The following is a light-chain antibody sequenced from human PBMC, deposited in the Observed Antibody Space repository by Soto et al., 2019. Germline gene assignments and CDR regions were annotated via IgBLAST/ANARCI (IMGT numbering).Light chain of an antibody. J-gene: IGKJ1*01. V-gene: IGKV3-20*01. Sequence: ESVLTQSPGTLSLSPGEKATLSCRASQSVSSSYLAWYQQKPGQAPRLLIDGASSRATGIPDRFSGSGSGTDFPLTVSRLEPEDFAVYYCQQIGSSSWTFGQGTKVEIK. CDR2: GAS. CDR1: QSVSSSY. CDR3: QQIGSSSWT.